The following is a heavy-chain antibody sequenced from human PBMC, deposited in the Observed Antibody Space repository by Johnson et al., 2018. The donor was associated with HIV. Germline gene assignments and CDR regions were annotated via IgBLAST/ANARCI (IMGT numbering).Heavy chain of an antibody. V-gene: IGHV3-30*02. CDR3: ARGPIADDAFDI. D-gene: IGHD3-16*02. Sequence: QVHLVESGGGVVQPGGSLRLSCAASGFTFSNYDMHWVRQAPGKGLEWVALICYDGANKYYADSVKGRFTISRDNSKNTLYLQMNSLRAEDTAVYFCARGPIADDAFDIWGQWTMVTVSS. CDR1: GFTFSNYD. J-gene: IGHJ3*02. CDR2: ICYDGANK.